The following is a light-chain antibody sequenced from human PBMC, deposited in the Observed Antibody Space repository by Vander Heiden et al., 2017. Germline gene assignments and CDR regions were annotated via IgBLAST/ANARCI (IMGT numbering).Light chain of an antibody. CDR2: KAS. CDR3: QQYGTYGT. CDR1: QSVSTW. J-gene: IGKJ1*01. V-gene: IGKV1-5*03. Sequence: DTQMTQSPSTLSASIGDRVTITCRASQSVSTWLAWYQQKPGKAPKLLIYKASSLESGVPSSFSGSGSGTEFTITISSLQPDDFATYYCQQYGTYGTFGQGTKVDIK.